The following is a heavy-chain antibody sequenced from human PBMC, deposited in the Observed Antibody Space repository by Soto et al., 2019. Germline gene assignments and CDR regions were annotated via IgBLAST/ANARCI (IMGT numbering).Heavy chain of an antibody. CDR3: ARWPGYNWNYVSAFDI. J-gene: IGHJ3*02. D-gene: IGHD1-7*01. V-gene: IGHV4-31*03. CDR2: IYYSGST. Sequence: QVQLQESGPGLVKPSQTLSLTCTVSGGSISSGGYYWSWIRQHPGKGLEWIGYIYYSGSTYYNPSLKSRVTISVDTSKNQFSLKLGSVTAADTAVYYCARWPGYNWNYVSAFDIWGQGTMVTVSS. CDR1: GGSISSGGYY.